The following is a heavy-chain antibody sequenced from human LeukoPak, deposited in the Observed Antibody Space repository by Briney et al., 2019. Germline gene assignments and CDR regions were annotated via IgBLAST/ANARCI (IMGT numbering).Heavy chain of an antibody. CDR2: IIPIFGTA. D-gene: IGHD6-19*01. Sequence: SVKVSCKASGGTFSSYAISWVRQAPGQGLEWMGGIIPIFGTANYAQKFQGRVTITADKSTSTAYMELSSLRSEDTAVYYCARCQARLSWFDPWGQGTLVPVSS. CDR3: ARCQARLSWFDP. V-gene: IGHV1-69*06. CDR1: GGTFSSYA. J-gene: IGHJ5*02.